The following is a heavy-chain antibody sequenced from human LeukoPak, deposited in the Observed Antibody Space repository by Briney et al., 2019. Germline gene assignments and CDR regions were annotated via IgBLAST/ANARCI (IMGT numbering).Heavy chain of an antibody. V-gene: IGHV3-33*01. Sequence: PGRSLRLSCAASGFTFSNCAMHWVRQAPGKGLEGVAVIWYEGTNEYYAEAVKGRFTISRDNSKNTLYLQINSLRAEDSAVYYCARAIVGHTGDYWGQGTLVTVAS. CDR2: IWYEGTNE. J-gene: IGHJ4*02. CDR1: GFTFSNCA. CDR3: ARAIVGHTGDY. D-gene: IGHD1-26*01.